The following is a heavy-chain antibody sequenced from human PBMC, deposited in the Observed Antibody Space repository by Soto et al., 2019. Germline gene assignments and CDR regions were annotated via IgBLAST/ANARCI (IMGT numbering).Heavy chain of an antibody. J-gene: IGHJ6*02. CDR1: GGTFSSYA. V-gene: IGHV1-69*13. Sequence: SVKVSCKASGGTFSSYAISWVRQAPGQGLEWMGGTIPIFGTANYAQEIQGRVTINADESTSTAYMKLSRLRYEDTAVYYCARTLEAHPYYYYGMDVWGQGTTVTVSS. CDR3: ARTLEAHPYYYYGMDV. CDR2: TIPIFGTA.